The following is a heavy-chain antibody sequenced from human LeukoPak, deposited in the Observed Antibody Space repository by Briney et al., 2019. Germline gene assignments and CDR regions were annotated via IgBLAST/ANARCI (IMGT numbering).Heavy chain of an antibody. Sequence: GGSLRLSCAASGFTFSTYAMSWIRQAPGQGLEWVSAISGSDPGTYHADSVKGRFTISRDNAKNSLYLQMSSLRAEDTAVYFCAREVGGQEMATMGYAFDIWGQGTMVTVSS. J-gene: IGHJ3*02. V-gene: IGHV3-23*01. CDR3: AREVGGQEMATMGYAFDI. CDR2: ISGSDPGT. CDR1: GFTFSTYA. D-gene: IGHD5-24*01.